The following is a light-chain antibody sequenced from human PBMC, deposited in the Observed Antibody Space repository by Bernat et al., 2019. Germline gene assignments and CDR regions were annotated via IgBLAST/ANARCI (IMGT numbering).Light chain of an antibody. Sequence: SSELTQDPAVSVALGQTVRITCQGASLRTYYATWYQQKPGQAPVLVIYNKNHRPSGIPDRYSGSSSGNTAAFTINGAQAEDEADYYCNSRDSIVNKHGVFGGGTKLTVL. V-gene: IGLV3-19*01. CDR1: SLRTYY. CDR3: NSRDSIVNKHGV. J-gene: IGLJ2*01. CDR2: NKN.